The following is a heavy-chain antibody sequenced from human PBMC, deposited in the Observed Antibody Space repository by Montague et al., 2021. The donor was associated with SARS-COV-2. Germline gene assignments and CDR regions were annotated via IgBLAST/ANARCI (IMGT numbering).Heavy chain of an antibody. CDR3: SRGTRAVQITPGFRY. CDR1: GGSFHIFS. V-gene: IGHV4-34*01. Sequence: SETLSLTCAVYGGSFHIFSWGWIRQSPGKGLEWIGEVDHSGNTKYNPSLKSRVPISVDTSKNQFSLNLTSVTAADTAIYYCSRGTRAVQITPGFRYWGQGTLVTVSS. D-gene: IGHD5-24*01. J-gene: IGHJ4*02. CDR2: VDHSGNT.